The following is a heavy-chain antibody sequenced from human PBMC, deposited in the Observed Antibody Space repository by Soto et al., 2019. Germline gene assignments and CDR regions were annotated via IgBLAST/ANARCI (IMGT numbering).Heavy chain of an antibody. V-gene: IGHV1-3*01. CDR1: GSTFPSYT. J-gene: IGHJ5*02. CDR2: INPDNGNT. Sequence: ASVTFSFTASGSTFPSYTMNLVRQAPGQRLEWMGWINPDNGNTKSSQKFQDRVIITRDTSASTAYMDLSSLRSEDTAVYYCARGIATGQLDPWGQGTLVTVSS. D-gene: IGHD2-15*01. CDR3: ARGIATGQLDP.